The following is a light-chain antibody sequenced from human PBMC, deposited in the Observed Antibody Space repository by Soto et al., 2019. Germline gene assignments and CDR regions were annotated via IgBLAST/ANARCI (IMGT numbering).Light chain of an antibody. CDR2: EVR. V-gene: IGLV2-23*02. CDR1: MRDVGAYNL. Sequence: QSVLTQPASVSGSPGQSITISCAGTMRDVGAYNLVSWYQQHPGRAPQLIIYEVRNRPSGISFRFSGSKSGNTASLTISGLQAEDEADYYCCSYTDGSSLLFGGGTKLTVL. J-gene: IGLJ3*02. CDR3: CSYTDGSSLL.